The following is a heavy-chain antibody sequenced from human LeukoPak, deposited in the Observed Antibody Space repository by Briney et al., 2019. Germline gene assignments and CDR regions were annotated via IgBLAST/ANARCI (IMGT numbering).Heavy chain of an antibody. CDR1: VYTFTSYG. Sequence: APVNVSCKPSVYTFTSYGISWVRPAPGQGLEWMGWISVYNGNTNYAQKLQGRVTMTTDTSTSTAYMELRSLRSDDTAVYYCARGAEAYGGKWNGFDPWGQGTLVTVSS. J-gene: IGHJ5*02. D-gene: IGHD4-23*01. V-gene: IGHV1-18*01. CDR3: ARGAEAYGGKWNGFDP. CDR2: ISVYNGNT.